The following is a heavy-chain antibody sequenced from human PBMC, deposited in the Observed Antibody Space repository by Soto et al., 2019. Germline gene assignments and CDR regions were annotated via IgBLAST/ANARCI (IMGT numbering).Heavy chain of an antibody. D-gene: IGHD3-3*01. V-gene: IGHV1-46*01. Sequence: GASVKVSCKSSGYTFTSYYMHWVRQAPGQGLEWMGIINPSGGSTSYAQKFQGRVTMTRDTSTSTVYMELSSLRSEDTAVYYCARSRTRTIFGPYYFGYWGQGPLVTVS. CDR2: INPSGGST. CDR3: ARSRTRTIFGPYYFGY. CDR1: GYTFTSYY. J-gene: IGHJ4*02.